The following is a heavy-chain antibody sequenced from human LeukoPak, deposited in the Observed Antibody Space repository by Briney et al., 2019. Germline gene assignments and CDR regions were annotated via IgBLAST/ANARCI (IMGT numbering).Heavy chain of an antibody. D-gene: IGHD2-15*01. CDR2: VNSDGSST. V-gene: IGHV3-74*01. J-gene: IGHJ3*02. Sequence: GGSLRLSCAASGFTFSSYWMHWVRQAPGKGLVWVSRVNSDGSSTSYADSVKGRFTISRDNTKNTLYLQMNSLKAEDTAVYYCAREPSGYCSGGNCYPDAFDIWGQGTMVTVSS. CDR3: AREPSGYCSGGNCYPDAFDI. CDR1: GFTFSSYW.